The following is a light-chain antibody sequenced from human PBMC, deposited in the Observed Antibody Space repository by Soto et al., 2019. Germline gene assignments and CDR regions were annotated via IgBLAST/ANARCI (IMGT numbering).Light chain of an antibody. V-gene: IGKV1-5*03. CDR2: KAS. CDR3: QQYNTYSWT. J-gene: IGKJ1*01. CDR1: QNVNNW. Sequence: DIQMTQSPSTLSASVGDIITITCRASQNVNNWLAWYQQKPGTAPKLLIRKASNLENGVPSRFSGSGSGTEVTLTINSLQPDDFATYYCQQYNTYSWTFGQGTKVEI.